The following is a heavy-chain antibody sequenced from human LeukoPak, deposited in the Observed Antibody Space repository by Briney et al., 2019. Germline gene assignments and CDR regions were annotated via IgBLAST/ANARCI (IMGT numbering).Heavy chain of an antibody. CDR3: ARGAYYYDSSGYLLGRAFDI. D-gene: IGHD3-22*01. Sequence: GASVKVSCKASGYTFTGYYMHWVRQAPGQGLEWMGWINPNSGGTNYAQKFQGRVPMTRDTSISTAYMELSRLRSDDTAVYYCARGAYYYDSSGYLLGRAFDIWGQGTMVTVSS. V-gene: IGHV1-2*02. CDR1: GYTFTGYY. J-gene: IGHJ3*02. CDR2: INPNSGGT.